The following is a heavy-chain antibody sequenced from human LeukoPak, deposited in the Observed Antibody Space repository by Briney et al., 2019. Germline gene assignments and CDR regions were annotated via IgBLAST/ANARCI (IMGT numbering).Heavy chain of an antibody. V-gene: IGHV4-59*01. CDR1: GGSISSYY. Sequence: PSETLSLTCTVSGGSISSYYWSWIRQPPGKGLEWIGYIYYSGSTNYNPSLKSRVTISVGTSQNQFSLKLSSVTAADTAVYYCARDDYAILTGSHHGFDYWGQGTLVTVSS. CDR2: IYYSGST. D-gene: IGHD3-9*01. J-gene: IGHJ4*01. CDR3: ARDDYAILTGSHHGFDY.